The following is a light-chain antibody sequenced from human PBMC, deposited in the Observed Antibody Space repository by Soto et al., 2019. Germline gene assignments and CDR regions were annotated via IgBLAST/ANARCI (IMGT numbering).Light chain of an antibody. J-gene: IGKJ2*01. V-gene: IGKV1-17*03. CDR1: QGIRTY. CDR3: LQHNSYPHT. CDR2: AAS. Sequence: DLQMTQSPSAMSASVGDRVTITCRASQGIRTYLVWFQQTPGKVPKRLIYAASSLENGVPARFSGSGSGTEFTLTISSLQPEDFATYYCLQHNSYPHTFGQGTKLEIK.